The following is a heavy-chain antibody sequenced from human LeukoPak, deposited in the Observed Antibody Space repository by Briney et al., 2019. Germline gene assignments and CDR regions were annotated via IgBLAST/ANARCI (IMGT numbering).Heavy chain of an antibody. CDR1: GGSISSYY. J-gene: IGHJ5*02. Sequence: PSETLSLTCTVSGGSISSYYWSWIRQPPGKGLEWIGYIYYSGSTNYNPSLKSRVTISVDTSKNQFSLKLSSVIAADTAVYYCARASSGGSYHRAWGQGTLVTVSS. D-gene: IGHD1-26*01. V-gene: IGHV4-59*12. CDR3: ARASSGGSYHRA. CDR2: IYYSGST.